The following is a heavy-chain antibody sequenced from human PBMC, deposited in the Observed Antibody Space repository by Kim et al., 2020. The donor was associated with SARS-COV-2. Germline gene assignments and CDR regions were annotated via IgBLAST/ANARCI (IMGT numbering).Heavy chain of an antibody. CDR2: IYYSGST. Sequence: SETLSLTCTVSGGSISSDYWSWIRQPPGKGLEWIGYIYYSGSTNYNPSLKSRVTTSVDTPKNQFSLNLSSVTAADTAVYYCARSYSYGSGSYSSNAFDIWGQGTMVTVSS. D-gene: IGHD3-10*01. CDR3: ARSYSYGSGSYSSNAFDI. CDR1: GGSISSDY. V-gene: IGHV4-59*08. J-gene: IGHJ3*02.